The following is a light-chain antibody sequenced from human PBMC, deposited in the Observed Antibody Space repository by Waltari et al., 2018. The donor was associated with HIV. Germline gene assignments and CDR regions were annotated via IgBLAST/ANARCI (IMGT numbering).Light chain of an antibody. CDR1: SSNIGNTY. Sequence: QSVLTQPPLVSAAPGQKVTISCSGSSSNIGNTYVSWYQQLPGTAPNVPIYDKKTRPSGIPDRFSGSKSGTSATLGITVLQTGDEADYYCGTWDSSLSAVVFGGGTKLTVL. V-gene: IGLV1-51*01. J-gene: IGLJ2*01. CDR2: DKK. CDR3: GTWDSSLSAVV.